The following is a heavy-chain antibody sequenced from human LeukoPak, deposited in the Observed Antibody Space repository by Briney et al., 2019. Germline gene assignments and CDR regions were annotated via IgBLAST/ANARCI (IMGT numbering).Heavy chain of an antibody. CDR2: IYYSGST. J-gene: IGHJ4*02. V-gene: IGHV4-59*01. CDR1: GGSISSYY. D-gene: IGHD6-6*01. CDR3: ARFPRYSSSSGLVDY. Sequence: SETLSLTCTVSGGSISSYYWSWIRQPPGKGLEWIGYIYYSGSTNYNPSLKSRVTISVDTSKNQFSLKLSSVTAADTAVYYCARFPRYSSSSGLVDYWGQGTLVTVSS.